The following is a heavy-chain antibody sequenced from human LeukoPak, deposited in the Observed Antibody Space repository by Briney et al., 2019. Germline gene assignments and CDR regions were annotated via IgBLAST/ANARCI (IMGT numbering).Heavy chain of an antibody. Sequence: ASVKVSCKASGYTFTSYGISWVRQAPGQGLEWMGWISAYNGNTNYAQKLQGRVTMTRDTSTSTVYMELSSLRSEDTAVYYCARTVGYSSSWYWPFDYWGQGTLVTVSS. J-gene: IGHJ4*02. CDR3: ARTVGYSSSWYWPFDY. D-gene: IGHD6-13*01. V-gene: IGHV1-18*01. CDR1: GYTFTSYG. CDR2: ISAYNGNT.